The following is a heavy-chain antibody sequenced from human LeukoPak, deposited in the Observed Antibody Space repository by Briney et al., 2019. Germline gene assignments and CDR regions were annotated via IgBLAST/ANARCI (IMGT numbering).Heavy chain of an antibody. CDR3: AKSRQDPAYDLWGGLESFDV. Sequence: ASVKVSCKASGYTFTGYYIHWVRQAPGQGLEWLGRINPNSGGTKYAQNFQGRVTMTSDTSISTAYMELSRLTSDDTAVYYCAKSRQDPAYDLWGGLESFDVWGQGTMVTVSS. J-gene: IGHJ3*01. D-gene: IGHD3-3*01. V-gene: IGHV1-2*06. CDR1: GYTFTGYY. CDR2: INPNSGGT.